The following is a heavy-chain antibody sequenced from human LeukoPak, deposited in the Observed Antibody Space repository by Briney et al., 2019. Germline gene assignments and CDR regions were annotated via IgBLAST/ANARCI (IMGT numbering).Heavy chain of an antibody. Sequence: GESLKISCKGSGYSFTSYWIGWVRQMPGKGLEWMGIIYPGGSDTRYSPSFQGQVTVSADKSISTAYLQWSSLKASDTAMYYCARGTTVTAYYYYGMDVWGQGTTVTVSS. CDR3: ARGTTVTAYYYYGMDV. CDR1: GYSFTSYW. V-gene: IGHV5-51*01. D-gene: IGHD4-11*01. CDR2: IYPGGSDT. J-gene: IGHJ6*02.